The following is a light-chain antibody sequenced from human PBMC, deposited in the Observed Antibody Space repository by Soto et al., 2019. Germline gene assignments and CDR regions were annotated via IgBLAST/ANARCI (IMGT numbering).Light chain of an antibody. CDR2: IAS. CDR1: QDINSW. V-gene: IGKV1-12*01. J-gene: IGKJ4*01. Sequence: DIQMTQSPSSVSASVGDRVTITCRASQDINSWLTWYQQKPGKAPKVLIYIASRLQPGVPSRFSGRGSGTDFSLTISNLQPEDCATYLCQQSKSFPLTFGRGTKVEIK. CDR3: QQSKSFPLT.